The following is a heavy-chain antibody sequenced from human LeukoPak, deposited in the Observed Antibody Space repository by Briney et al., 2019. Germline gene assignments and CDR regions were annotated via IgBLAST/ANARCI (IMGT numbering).Heavy chain of an antibody. CDR1: GGSISSGGYY. CDR2: IYYSGST. D-gene: IGHD3-3*01. Sequence: PSETLSLTCTVSGGSISSGGYYWSWIRQHPGKGLEWIGYIYYSGSTYYNPSLNSRVTISVDTTKNQFSLKLSSVTAADTAVYYCARGYNWSGYVKNYYYGMDVWGQGTTVTVSS. V-gene: IGHV4-31*03. CDR3: ARGYNWSGYVKNYYYGMDV. J-gene: IGHJ6*02.